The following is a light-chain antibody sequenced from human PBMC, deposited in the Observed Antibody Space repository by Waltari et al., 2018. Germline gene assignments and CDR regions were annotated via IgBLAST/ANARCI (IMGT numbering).Light chain of an antibody. Sequence: DIQMTQSPSTLSASVGDRVTITCRASQSISSWLAWYQQKPGKAPKLRIYKASSLESGVPSRFSGSGSGTECTLTISSLQPDDFATYYCQKYNSYSYSFGQGTKLEMK. J-gene: IGKJ2*01. V-gene: IGKV1-5*03. CDR2: KAS. CDR1: QSISSW. CDR3: QKYNSYSYS.